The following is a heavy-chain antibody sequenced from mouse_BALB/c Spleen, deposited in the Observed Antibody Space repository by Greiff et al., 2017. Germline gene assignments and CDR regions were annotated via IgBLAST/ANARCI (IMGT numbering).Heavy chain of an antibody. J-gene: IGHJ3*01. Sequence: EVKLVESGGGLVKPGGSLKLSCAASGFTFSSYNMSWVRQTPEKRLEWVATISSGGGNTYYPDSVKGRFTISRDNAKNNLYLQMSSLRSEDTALYYCARGGYYHGFAYWGQGTLVTVSA. CDR3: ARGGYYHGFAY. CDR2: ISSGGGNT. D-gene: IGHD2-12*01. CDR1: GFTFSSYN. V-gene: IGHV5-9*03.